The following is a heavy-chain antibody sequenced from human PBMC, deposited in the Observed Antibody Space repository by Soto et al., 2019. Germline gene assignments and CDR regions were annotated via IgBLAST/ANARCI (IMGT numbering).Heavy chain of an antibody. CDR1: GGSISSSNW. CDR2: IYHSGST. J-gene: IGHJ4*02. V-gene: IGHV4-4*02. Sequence: SETLSLTCAVSGGSISSSNWWSWVRQPPGKGLEWIGEIYHSGSTNYNPSLKSRVTISVDKSKNQFSLKLSSVTAADTAVYYCARGRGNYDSSGRFDYWGQGTLVTVSS. CDR3: ARGRGNYDSSGRFDY. D-gene: IGHD3-22*01.